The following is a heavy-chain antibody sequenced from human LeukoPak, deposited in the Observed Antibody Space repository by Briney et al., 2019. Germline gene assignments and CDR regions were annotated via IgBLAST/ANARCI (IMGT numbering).Heavy chain of an antibody. J-gene: IGHJ6*02. CDR3: ARVGIVLMVSPPTYYYYGMDV. CDR1: GGTFSSYA. Sequence: SVKVSCKASGGTFSSYAISWVRQAPGQGLEWMGGIIPIFGTANYAQKFQGRVTITADESTSTAYMELSSLRSEDTAVYYCARVGIVLMVSPPTYYYYGMDVWGQGTTVTVSS. D-gene: IGHD2-8*01. CDR2: IIPIFGTA. V-gene: IGHV1-69*13.